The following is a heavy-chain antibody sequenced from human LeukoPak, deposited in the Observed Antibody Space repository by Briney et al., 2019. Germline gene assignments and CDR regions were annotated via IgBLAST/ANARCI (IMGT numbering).Heavy chain of an antibody. CDR2: VSSGSSTI. CDR1: GFTFSDYY. V-gene: IGHV3-11*04. J-gene: IGHJ4*02. Sequence: GGSLRLSCAASGFTFSDYYMSWIRQAPGKALEWVSYVSSGSSTIYYADSVKGRFTISRYNAKNSLYLQMNSLRAEDTAVYYCARDGSGYSDPVDYWGQGTLVTVSS. D-gene: IGHD3-22*01. CDR3: ARDGSGYSDPVDY.